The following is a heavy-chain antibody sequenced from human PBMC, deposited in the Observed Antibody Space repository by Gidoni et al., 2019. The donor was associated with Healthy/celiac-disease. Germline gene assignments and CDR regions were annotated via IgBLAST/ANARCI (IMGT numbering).Heavy chain of an antibody. CDR3: AKDLASTSLAAE. Sequence: EVQLLESGGGLVQPGGSLRLSCAASGFTFSSYARSWVRQAPGKGLEWVSAISGSGGSTYYADSVKGRFTISRDNSKNTLYLQMNSLRAEDTAVYYCAKDLASTSLAAEWGQGTLVTVSS. CDR1: GFTFSSYA. D-gene: IGHD6-13*01. V-gene: IGHV3-23*01. J-gene: IGHJ4*02. CDR2: ISGSGGST.